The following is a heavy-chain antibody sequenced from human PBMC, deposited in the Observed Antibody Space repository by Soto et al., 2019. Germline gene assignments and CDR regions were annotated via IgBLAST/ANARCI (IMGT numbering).Heavy chain of an antibody. Sequence: QVQLQESGPGLVKPSETLSLTCTVSGASISSYYWNWIRQPPGKGLEWIGYMHDSGSTSYNPSHKSRVAIAVDTSTNLLSAKLISVTAADTTVYYCAEPPGYWGQGILVTVSS. V-gene: IGHV4-59*01. CDR1: GASISSYY. CDR3: AEPPGY. CDR2: MHDSGST. D-gene: IGHD6-25*01. J-gene: IGHJ1*01.